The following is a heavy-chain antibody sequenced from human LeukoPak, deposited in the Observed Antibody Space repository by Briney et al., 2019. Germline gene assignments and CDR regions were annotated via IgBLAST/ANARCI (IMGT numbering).Heavy chain of an antibody. CDR3: TKYTDSAVACKTVFDY. D-gene: IGHD6-19*01. J-gene: IGHJ4*02. CDR2: ISWNSATK. CDR1: GLTLYALA. Sequence: GRSLTLSCAPSGLTLYALAMHWVRQLQGEGLEWVSGISWNSATKYYADSVRGRFTISRDNAKTSLYMEIGSLGGEDTVFYYWTKYTDSAVACKTVFDYWGQGTLVTVSS. V-gene: IGHV3-9*01.